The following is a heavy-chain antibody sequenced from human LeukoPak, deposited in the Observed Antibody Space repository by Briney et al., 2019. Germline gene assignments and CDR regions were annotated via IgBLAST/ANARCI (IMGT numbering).Heavy chain of an antibody. CDR3: ARDRYGTRMATGY. CDR1: GGSISSSSYY. D-gene: IGHD5-24*01. J-gene: IGHJ4*02. V-gene: IGHV4-39*07. CDR2: IYYSGST. Sequence: SETLSLTCTVSGGSISSSSYYWGWIRQPPGKGLEWIGSIYYSGSTYYNPSLKSRVTISVDTSKNQFSLKLSSVTAADTAVYYCARDRYGTRMATGYWGQGTLVTVSS.